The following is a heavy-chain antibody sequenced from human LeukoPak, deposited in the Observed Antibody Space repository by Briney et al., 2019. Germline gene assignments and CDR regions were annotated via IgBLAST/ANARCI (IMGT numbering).Heavy chain of an antibody. D-gene: IGHD3-22*01. CDR3: ARVSRPGSYYYNTSGYRPLDY. CDR1: VLPFSSYS. CDR2: ISSCIITK. V-gene: IGHV3-48*04. J-gene: IGHJ4*02. Sequence: GRSLRLSRAVSVLPFSSYSMNWGRQAAGNGREWVSYISSCIITKYDADAVKCRFTISRDNGKNSLYLHMNSLRAEDTAVYYCARVSRPGSYYYNTSGYRPLDYWGQGTLVTVSS.